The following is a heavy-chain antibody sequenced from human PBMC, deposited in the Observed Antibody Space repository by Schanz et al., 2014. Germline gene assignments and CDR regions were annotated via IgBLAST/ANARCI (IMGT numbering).Heavy chain of an antibody. CDR2: IDPRGAST. CDR1: GGTLQSYT. V-gene: IGHV1-46*02. CDR3: ARNYEWFES. D-gene: IGHD3-16*01. Sequence: QVQLVQSGAEVKKPGSSVKVSCKASGGTLQSYTFSWVRQAPGQGLEWMGMIDPRGASTTYAQKFQGRLSLTGDMSTSTLYLELRSLTSEDTAVYYCARNYEWFESWGQGTLVTVSS. J-gene: IGHJ5*01.